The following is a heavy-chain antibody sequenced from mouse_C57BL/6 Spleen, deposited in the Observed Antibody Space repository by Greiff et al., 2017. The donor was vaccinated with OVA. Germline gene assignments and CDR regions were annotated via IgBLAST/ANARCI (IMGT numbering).Heavy chain of an antibody. D-gene: IGHD1-1*01. Sequence: QVQLQQPGAELVRPGTSVKLSCKASGYTFTSYWMHWVKQRPGQGLEWIGVIDPSDSYTTYNQKFKGKATLTVDTSSSTAYMQLSSLTSEDSAVYYCARNYYGSSYAYWGQGTLVTVSA. CDR2: IDPSDSYT. V-gene: IGHV1-59*01. CDR1: GYTFTSYW. CDR3: ARNYYGSSYAY. J-gene: IGHJ3*01.